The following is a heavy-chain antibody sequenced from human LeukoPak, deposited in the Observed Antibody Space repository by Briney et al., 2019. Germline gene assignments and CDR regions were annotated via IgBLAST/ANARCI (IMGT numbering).Heavy chain of an antibody. Sequence: GGSLRLSCAASGFTFSSYGMHWVRQAPGKGLEWVAVISYDGSNKYYADSVKGRFTISRDNSKNTLYLQMNSLRAEDTAVYYCAKGILWFGESSTDYWGQGTLVTVSS. J-gene: IGHJ4*02. CDR2: ISYDGSNK. D-gene: IGHD3-10*01. CDR3: AKGILWFGESSTDY. CDR1: GFTFSSYG. V-gene: IGHV3-30*18.